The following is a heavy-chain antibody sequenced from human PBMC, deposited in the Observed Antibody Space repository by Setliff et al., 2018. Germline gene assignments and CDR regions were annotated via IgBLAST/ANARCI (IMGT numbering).Heavy chain of an antibody. D-gene: IGHD3-10*01. V-gene: IGHV1-69*13. CDR3: AGHRGVEGTPVDY. Sequence: AASVKVSCKASGGTFSSYTINWVRQAPGQGLEWMGGIIPIFGTANHAQNFQGRVTITADESTDTAYMELGSLTSDDTAVYYCAGHRGVEGTPVDYWGQGTLVTVSS. J-gene: IGHJ4*02. CDR2: IIPIFGTA. CDR1: GGTFSSYT.